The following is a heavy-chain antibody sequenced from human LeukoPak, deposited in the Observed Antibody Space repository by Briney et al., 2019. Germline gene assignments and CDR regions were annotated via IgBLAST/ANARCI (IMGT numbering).Heavy chain of an antibody. CDR1: GFTFSSYA. CDR2: ISGSGGST. J-gene: IGHJ6*02. D-gene: IGHD3-3*01. CDR3: AKSSNFWSGYWSGMDV. Sequence: PGGSLRLSCAASGFTFSSYAMSWVRQAPGKGLEWVSAISGSGGSTYYADSVKGRFTISRDNSKNTLYLQMNSLRAEDTAVYYCAKSSNFWSGYWSGMDVWGQGTTVTVSS. V-gene: IGHV3-23*01.